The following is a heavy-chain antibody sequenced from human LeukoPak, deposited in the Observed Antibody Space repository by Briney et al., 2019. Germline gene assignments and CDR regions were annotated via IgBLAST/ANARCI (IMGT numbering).Heavy chain of an antibody. J-gene: IGHJ6*02. V-gene: IGHV3-15*01. Sequence: GGSLRLSCAASGFTFSNAWMSWVRQAPGKGLEWVGRIKSKTDGGTTDYAAPVKGRFTISRDDSKNTLYLQMNSLKTEDTAVYYCTTDCSGTSCYYYGMDVWGQGTTVTVSS. CDR2: IKSKTDGGTT. CDR3: TTDCSGTSCYYYGMDV. D-gene: IGHD2-2*01. CDR1: GFTFSNAW.